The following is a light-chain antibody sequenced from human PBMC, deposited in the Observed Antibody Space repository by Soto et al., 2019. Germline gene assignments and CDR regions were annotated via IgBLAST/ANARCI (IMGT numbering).Light chain of an antibody. J-gene: IGKJ2*01. V-gene: IGKV1-5*01. CDR3: QYDSS. CDR2: DAS. CDR1: QSVSNW. Sequence: DIQITQSPSTLSASVGARVTMTCRASQSVSNWLAWYQQKPGKAPKLLIYDASTLEGGVPSRFSGSGSGTNFTLTISSLQHDDFATYYCQYDSSFGQGTKVDIK.